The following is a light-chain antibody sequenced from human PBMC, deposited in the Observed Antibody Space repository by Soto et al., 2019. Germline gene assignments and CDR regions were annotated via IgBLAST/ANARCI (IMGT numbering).Light chain of an antibody. Sequence: QSALTQPASVSGSPGQSITISCTGTSSDIGFYNYVSWYQQHPGKAPKVLFYEVTNRPSGTSNRFSGSKSGNTASLSVSGPQAEDEADYYCSSYTTNSTWVFGGGTKLTVL. CDR3: SSYTTNSTWV. CDR2: EVT. J-gene: IGLJ3*02. CDR1: SSDIGFYNY. V-gene: IGLV2-14*01.